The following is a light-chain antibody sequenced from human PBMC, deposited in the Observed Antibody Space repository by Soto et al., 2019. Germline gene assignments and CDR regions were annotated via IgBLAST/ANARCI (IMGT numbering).Light chain of an antibody. Sequence: EIVLTQSQATLSLSPGERATLSCLASQSVSSYLAWYQQKPGQAPRLLIHDASNRATAIPARFSGSGSGTDFTLTISSLDPEDFAVYYCQQRSNWPITFGQGTRLEI. CDR2: DAS. V-gene: IGKV3-11*01. J-gene: IGKJ5*01. CDR1: QSVSSY. CDR3: QQRSNWPIT.